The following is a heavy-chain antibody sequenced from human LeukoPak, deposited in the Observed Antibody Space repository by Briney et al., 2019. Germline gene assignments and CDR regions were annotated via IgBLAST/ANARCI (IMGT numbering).Heavy chain of an antibody. Sequence: GSLRLSCAASGFTFSSYAMHWVRQAPGKGLEYVSAISSNGGSTYYANSVKGRFTISRDNSKNTLYLQMGSLRAEDMAVYYCARGLRYSSSFTSFDYWGQGTLVTVSS. V-gene: IGHV3-64*01. CDR1: GFTFSSYA. CDR3: ARGLRYSSSFTSFDY. D-gene: IGHD6-6*01. J-gene: IGHJ4*02. CDR2: ISSNGGST.